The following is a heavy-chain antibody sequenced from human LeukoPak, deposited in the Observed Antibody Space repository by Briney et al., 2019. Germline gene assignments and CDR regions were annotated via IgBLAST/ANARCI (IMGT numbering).Heavy chain of an antibody. CDR1: GFTFRSYG. CDR3: AKEEVISGNHGVYFDY. J-gene: IGHJ4*02. Sequence: GGSLRLSCAASGFTFRSYGMHWVRQAPGKGLEWVAFIRYDGNSNYYADSVKGRFTISRDSSRSTLYLQMNSLRAEDTAVYYCAKEEVISGNHGVYFDYWGQGTLVTVSS. D-gene: IGHD4-23*01. CDR2: IRYDGNSN. V-gene: IGHV3-30*02.